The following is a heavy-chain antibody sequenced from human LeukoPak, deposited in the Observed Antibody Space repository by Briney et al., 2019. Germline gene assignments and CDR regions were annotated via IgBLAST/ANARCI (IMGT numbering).Heavy chain of an antibody. CDR3: AKEPYGGVYTGDYYYTMDV. D-gene: IGHD5/OR15-5a*01. V-gene: IGHV3-43*02. Sequence: GGSLRLSCAASGFTFDNYAMHWVRQAPGEGLECVSLISGHGVRVLYATSVKGRFTISRDNITNSVYLQMTSLRTEDTALYYCAKEPYGGVYTGDYYYTMDVWGQGTTVTVSS. J-gene: IGHJ6*02. CDR2: ISGHGVRV. CDR1: GFTFDNYA.